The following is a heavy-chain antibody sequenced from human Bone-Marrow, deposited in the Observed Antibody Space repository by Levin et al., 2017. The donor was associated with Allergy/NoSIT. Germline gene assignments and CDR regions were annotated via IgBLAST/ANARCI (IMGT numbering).Heavy chain of an antibody. CDR2: ISGYNGNT. D-gene: IGHD3-22*01. V-gene: IGHV1-18*01. Sequence: PGASVKVSCKASGYTFSTSAISWVRQAPGQGLEWMGWISGYNGNTNYAQKLQGRVTLTTDTSTSTAYMELRSLRSDDTAVYYCARVANNYYESSGYERYYWYLDLWGRGTLVTVSS. CDR1: GYTFSTSA. CDR3: ARVANNYYESSGYERYYWYLDL. J-gene: IGHJ2*01.